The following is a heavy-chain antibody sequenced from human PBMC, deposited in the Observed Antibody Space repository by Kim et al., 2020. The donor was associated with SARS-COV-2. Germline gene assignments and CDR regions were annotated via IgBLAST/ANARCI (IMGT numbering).Heavy chain of an antibody. D-gene: IGHD6-13*01. Sequence: SETLSLTCTVSGGSISSGSYYWSWIRQPAGKGLEWIGRIYTSGSTNYNPSLKSRVTISVDTSKNQFSLKLSSVTAADTAVDYCARDRGIAAAGTKKSWALDYWGQGSLVTVSS. J-gene: IGHJ4*02. CDR3: ARDRGIAAAGTKKSWALDY. V-gene: IGHV4-61*02. CDR2: IYTSGST. CDR1: GGSISSGSYY.